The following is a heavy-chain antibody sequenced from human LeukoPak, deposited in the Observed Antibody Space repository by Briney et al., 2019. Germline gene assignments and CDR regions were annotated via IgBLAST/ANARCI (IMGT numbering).Heavy chain of an antibody. CDR2: ISSSSSYI. CDR3: ASLVGANSAFDI. V-gene: IGHV3-21*01. CDR1: GFTFSSYE. D-gene: IGHD1-26*01. Sequence: GGSLRLSRAASGFTFSSYEMNWVRQAPGKGLEWVSSISSSSSYIYYADSVKGRFTISRDNAKNSLYLQMNSLRAEDTAVYYCASLVGANSAFDIWGQGTMVTVSS. J-gene: IGHJ3*02.